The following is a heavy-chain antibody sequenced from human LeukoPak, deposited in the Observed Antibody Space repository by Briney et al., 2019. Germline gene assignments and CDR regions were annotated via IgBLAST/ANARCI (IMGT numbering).Heavy chain of an antibody. Sequence: PSETLSLTCTVSGGSISSYYWSWIRQPPGKGLEWIGYIYYSGSTNYNPSLKSRVTISVDTSKNQFSLRLSSVTAAGTAVYYCARHSTGRYFDWLLTRADAFDIWGQGTMVTVSS. V-gene: IGHV4-59*08. D-gene: IGHD3-9*01. CDR1: GGSISSYY. CDR2: IYYSGST. CDR3: ARHSTGRYFDWLLTRADAFDI. J-gene: IGHJ3*02.